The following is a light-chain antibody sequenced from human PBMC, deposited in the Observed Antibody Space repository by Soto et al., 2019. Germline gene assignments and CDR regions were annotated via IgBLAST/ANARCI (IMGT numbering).Light chain of an antibody. CDR3: QQSFSTTWT. CDR2: AAS. V-gene: IGKV1-39*01. Sequence: DIQMTQSPSSLSASVGDRVTITCRASQTILTYLNWYQQKPGKAPTLLIYAASSLQSGVPSSFSGGGSATDFTLTNISLQPEDFATYYCQQSFSTTWTFGHGTKVDIK. J-gene: IGKJ1*01. CDR1: QTILTY.